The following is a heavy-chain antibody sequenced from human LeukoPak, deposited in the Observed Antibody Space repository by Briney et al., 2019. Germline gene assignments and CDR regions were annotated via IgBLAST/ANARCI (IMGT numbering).Heavy chain of an antibody. CDR1: GYTFTSYG. CDR2: ISAYNGNT. V-gene: IGHV1-18*01. CDR3: ARYRVYAKYKGGYFDY. D-gene: IGHD2-8*01. J-gene: IGHJ4*02. Sequence: GASVKVSCKASGYTFTSYGISWVRQAPGQGLEWMGWISAYNGNTNYAQKLQGRVTMTTDTSTSTAYMELRSLRSDDTAVYYCARYRVYAKYKGGYFDYWGQGTLVTVSS.